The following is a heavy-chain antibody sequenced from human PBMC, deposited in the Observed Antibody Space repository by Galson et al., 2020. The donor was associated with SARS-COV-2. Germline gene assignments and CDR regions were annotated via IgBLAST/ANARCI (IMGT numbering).Heavy chain of an antibody. CDR1: GGSISSSSYY. V-gene: IGHV4-39*07. Sequence: SETLSLTCTVSGGSISSSSYYWGWIRQPPGKGLEWIGSIYYSGSTYYNPSLKSRVTISVDTSKNQFSLKLSSVTAADTAVYYCAGGDSSSWSIWFDPWGQGTLVTVSS. CDR2: IYYSGST. CDR3: AGGDSSSWSIWFDP. D-gene: IGHD6-13*01. J-gene: IGHJ5*02.